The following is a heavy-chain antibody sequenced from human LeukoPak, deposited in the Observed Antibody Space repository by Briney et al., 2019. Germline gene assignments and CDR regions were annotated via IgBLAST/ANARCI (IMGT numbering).Heavy chain of an antibody. CDR3: ARDQLAYYYDSSGYYED. Sequence: SVKVSCKASGYTFTGYYMHWVRQAPGQGLEWMGRIIPILGIANYAQKFQGRVTITADKSTSTAYMELSSLRSEDTAVYYCARDQLAYYYDSSGYYEDWGQGTLVTVSS. D-gene: IGHD3-22*01. CDR2: IIPILGIA. V-gene: IGHV1-69*04. CDR1: GYTFTGYY. J-gene: IGHJ4*02.